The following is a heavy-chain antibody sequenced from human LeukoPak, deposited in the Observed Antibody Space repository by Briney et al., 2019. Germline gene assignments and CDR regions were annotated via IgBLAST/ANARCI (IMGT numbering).Heavy chain of an antibody. J-gene: IGHJ4*02. V-gene: IGHV3-48*03. CDR3: ATGDDYRTFDY. CDR1: EFTFSSYE. CDR2: ISASGITI. Sequence: VGSLTLSCAASEFTFSSYEMNWVRQAPGKGLEWVSYISASGITIYYADSVKGRFTISRDNAKNSLYLQMNSLRAEDTAVYYCATGDDYRTFDYWGQGTLVTVSS. D-gene: IGHD5-24*01.